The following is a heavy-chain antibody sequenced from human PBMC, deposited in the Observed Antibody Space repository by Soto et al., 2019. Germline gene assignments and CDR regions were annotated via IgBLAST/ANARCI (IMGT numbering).Heavy chain of an antibody. D-gene: IGHD4-4*01. CDR1: GVSLSNARMG. Sequence: GPTLVKPTETLTLACTVSGVSLSNARMGVSLVRQPPRRALELLAHIFSNDENSYSTSLKSRLTISKDTSKSQVVLTMTNMDPVDTATYYCARIRAPFDYTIYYYFDYWGQGTLVTVSS. CDR3: ARIRAPFDYTIYYYFDY. J-gene: IGHJ4*02. V-gene: IGHV2-26*01. CDR2: IFSNDEN.